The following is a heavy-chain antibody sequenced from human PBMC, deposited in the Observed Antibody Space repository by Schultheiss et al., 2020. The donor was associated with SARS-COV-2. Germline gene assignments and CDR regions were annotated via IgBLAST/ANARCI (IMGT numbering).Heavy chain of an antibody. D-gene: IGHD5-18*01. CDR1: GGSISSGSYY. Sequence: TLSLTCTVSGGSISSGSYYWSWIRQPPGKALEWLALIYWDDDKRYSPSLKSRLTITKDTSKSQVVLTMTNMDPVDTATYYCAHRLGSYGYRDAFDIWGQGTMVTVSS. J-gene: IGHJ3*02. CDR2: IYWDDDK. V-gene: IGHV2-5*08. CDR3: AHRLGSYGYRDAFDI.